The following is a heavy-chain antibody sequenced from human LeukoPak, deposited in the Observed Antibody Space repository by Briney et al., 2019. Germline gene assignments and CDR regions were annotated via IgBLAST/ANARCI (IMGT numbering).Heavy chain of an antibody. CDR2: ISNSGTTR. V-gene: IGHV3-48*03. D-gene: IGHD3-10*01. Sequence: PGGSLRLSCAASGFNFRNYEMNWVRQAPGKGLEWVSYISNSGTTRHYADSGKVRFTISRDNAKNSLYLQMNSLRDDDTAFYYCAPNYYGSGSPRWGQGTLVTVSS. J-gene: IGHJ4*02. CDR1: GFNFRNYE. CDR3: APNYYGSGSPR.